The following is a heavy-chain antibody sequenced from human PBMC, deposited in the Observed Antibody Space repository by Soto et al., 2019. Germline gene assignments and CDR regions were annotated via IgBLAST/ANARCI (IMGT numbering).Heavy chain of an antibody. CDR3: ARDGQPPSLGDLLPYYYYMDV. V-gene: IGHV6-1*01. Sequence: KQSQTLSLTCAISGDSVSSNSAAWNWIRQSPSRGLEWLGRTYYRSKWYNDYAVSVKSRITINPDTSKNQFSLQLNSVTPEDTAVYYCARDGQPPSLGDLLPYYYYMDVWGKGTTVTVSS. CDR2: TYYRSKWYN. D-gene: IGHD3-16*01. J-gene: IGHJ6*03. CDR1: GDSVSSNSAA.